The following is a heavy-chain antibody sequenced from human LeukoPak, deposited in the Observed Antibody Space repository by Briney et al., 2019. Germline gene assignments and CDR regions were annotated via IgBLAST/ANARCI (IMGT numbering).Heavy chain of an antibody. CDR3: ARDDNSGYYSGP. J-gene: IGHJ5*02. V-gene: IGHV1-2*06. CDR2: INPSSGGT. CDR1: GGTFSSYA. D-gene: IGHD3-22*01. Sequence: ASVTVSCTASGGTFSSYAISWVRQAPGQGLEWMGRINPSSGGTNYAQKFQGRVTMTRDTSISTAYMELSRLRSDDTAVYYCARDDNSGYYSGPWGQGTLVTVSS.